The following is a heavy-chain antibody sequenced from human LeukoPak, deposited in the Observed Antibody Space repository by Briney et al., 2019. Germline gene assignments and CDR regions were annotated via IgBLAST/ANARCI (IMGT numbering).Heavy chain of an antibody. CDR1: GGSISSYY. Sequence: SETLSLTCTVSGGSISSYYWSWIRQPPGKGLEWIGYISYSGSTNYNPSLKSRVTISVDTSKNQFSLKLSSVTAADTAVYYCARLPSNRIAPDYWGQGTLVTVSS. CDR2: ISYSGST. CDR3: ARLPSNRIAPDY. V-gene: IGHV4-59*08. D-gene: IGHD6-13*01. J-gene: IGHJ4*02.